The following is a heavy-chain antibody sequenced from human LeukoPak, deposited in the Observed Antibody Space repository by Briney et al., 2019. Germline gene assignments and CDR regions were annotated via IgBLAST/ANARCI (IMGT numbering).Heavy chain of an antibody. Sequence: GGSLRLSCAASGFTFDDYAMHWVRQAPGKGLGWVSGISWNSGSIGYADSVKGRFTISRDNAKNSLYLQMNSLRAEDTALYYCAKDTYYDFWSGYFDYWGQGTLVTVSS. CDR3: AKDTYYDFWSGYFDY. V-gene: IGHV3-9*01. D-gene: IGHD3-3*01. CDR1: GFTFDDYA. CDR2: ISWNSGSI. J-gene: IGHJ4*02.